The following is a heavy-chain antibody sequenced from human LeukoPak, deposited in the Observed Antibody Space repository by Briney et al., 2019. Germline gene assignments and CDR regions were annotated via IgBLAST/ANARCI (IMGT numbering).Heavy chain of an antibody. CDR2: IKSKTNGGTI. CDR3: VTERLGAFEY. J-gene: IGHJ4*02. V-gene: IGHV3-15*01. CDR1: GFTFSSYA. Sequence: GGSLRLSCAASGFTFSSYAMSWVRQAPGKGLEWVGLIKSKTNGGTIDYAAPVKGIFTISRDDSKNTLYLQMSNLKTEDTAVYYCVTERLGAFEYWGQGTLVTVSS.